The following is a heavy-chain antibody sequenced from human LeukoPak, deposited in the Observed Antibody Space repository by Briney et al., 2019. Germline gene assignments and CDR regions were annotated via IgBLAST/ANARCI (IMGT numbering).Heavy chain of an antibody. D-gene: IGHD6-13*01. V-gene: IGHV3-30*02. CDR3: ARDLKIYASSSWYRLTFDY. J-gene: IGHJ4*02. CDR2: IRYDGSNK. Sequence: GGSLRLSCAASGFTFRSYGMHWVRQAPGKGLEGVAFIRYDGSNKYYADSVKGRFNISRDNSKNTLYPQMKSLRAEDTAVYYCARDLKIYASSSWYRLTFDYWGQGTLVTVSS. CDR1: GFTFRSYG.